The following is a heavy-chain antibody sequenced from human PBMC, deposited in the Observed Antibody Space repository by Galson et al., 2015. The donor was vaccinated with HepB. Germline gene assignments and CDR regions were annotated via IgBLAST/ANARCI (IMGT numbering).Heavy chain of an antibody. D-gene: IGHD6-19*01. CDR1: GFTFDDYG. CDR3: ARDYGIAVAGLDAFDI. J-gene: IGHJ3*02. Sequence: SLRLSCAASGFTFDDYGMSWVRQAPGKGLEWVSGINWNGGSTGYADSVKGRFTISRDNAKNSLYLQMNSLRAEDTALYYCARDYGIAVAGLDAFDIWGQGTMVTVSS. CDR2: INWNGGST. V-gene: IGHV3-20*04.